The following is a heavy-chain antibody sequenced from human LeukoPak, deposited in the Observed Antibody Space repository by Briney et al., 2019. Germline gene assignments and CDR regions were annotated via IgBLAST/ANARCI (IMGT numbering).Heavy chain of an antibody. D-gene: IGHD4-17*01. J-gene: IGHJ4*02. V-gene: IGHV4-30-2*01. CDR3: ARGFAGATVTTFDY. CDR1: GGSTSSGGYS. CDR2: IYHSGST. Sequence: PSQTLSLTCAVSGGSTSSGGYSWSWIRQPPGKGLEWIGYIYHSGSTYYNPSLMSRVTISVVRSKNQFSLKLSSVTAADTAVYYCARGFAGATVTTFDYWGQGTLVTVSS.